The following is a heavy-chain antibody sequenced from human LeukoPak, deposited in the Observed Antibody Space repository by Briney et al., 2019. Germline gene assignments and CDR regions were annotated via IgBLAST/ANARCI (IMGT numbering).Heavy chain of an antibody. D-gene: IGHD6-19*01. J-gene: IGHJ4*02. Sequence: VGSLRLSCAASGFTFSSYGMHWVRQAPGKGLEWVAVIWYDGSNKYYADSVKGRFTISRDNSKNTLYLQMNSLRAEDTAVYYCAKEYSSGWFYDYWGQGTLVTVSS. V-gene: IGHV3-33*06. CDR1: GFTFSSYG. CDR3: AKEYSSGWFYDY. CDR2: IWYDGSNK.